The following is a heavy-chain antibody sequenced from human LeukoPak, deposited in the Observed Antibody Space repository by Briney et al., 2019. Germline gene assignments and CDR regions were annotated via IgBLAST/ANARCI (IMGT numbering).Heavy chain of an antibody. CDR3: ARALYSGRWYGMDV. J-gene: IGHJ6*02. D-gene: IGHD6-13*01. CDR1: GFSFSDYA. Sequence: PGRSLRLSCAASGFSFSDYALHWVRQAPGKGLEWVAVIWYDGTDKYYADSVKGRFTISRDNSKNTLYLEMNTLRAEDTAVYYCARALYSGRWYGMDVWGQGTTVTVSS. CDR2: IWYDGTDK. V-gene: IGHV3-33*08.